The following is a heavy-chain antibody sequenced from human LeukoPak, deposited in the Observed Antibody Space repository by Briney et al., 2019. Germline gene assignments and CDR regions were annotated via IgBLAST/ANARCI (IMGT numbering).Heavy chain of an antibody. J-gene: IGHJ4*02. CDR3: ARVIAAAGPFDY. V-gene: IGHV1-69*13. Sequence: ASVKVSCKASGYTFSRYGITWVRQAPGQGLEWMGGIIPIFGTANYAQKFQGRVTITADESTSTAYMELSSLRSEDTAVYYCARVIAAAGPFDYWGQGTLVTVSS. CDR2: IIPIFGTA. D-gene: IGHD6-13*01. CDR1: GYTFSRYG.